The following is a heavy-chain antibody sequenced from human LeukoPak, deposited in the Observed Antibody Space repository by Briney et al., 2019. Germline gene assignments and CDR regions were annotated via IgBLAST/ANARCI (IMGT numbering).Heavy chain of an antibody. J-gene: IGHJ3*02. V-gene: IGHV4-39*01. CDR1: GGSISSSSYY. D-gene: IGHD3-10*01. CDR2: IYYSGST. CDR3: AGVAPRRYYYGSGSPNDAFDI. Sequence: NPSETLSLTCTVSGGSISSSSYYWGWIRQPPGKGLEWIGSIYYSGSTYYNPSLKSRVTISVDTSKNQFSLKLSSVTAADTAVYYCAGVAPRRYYYGSGSPNDAFDIWGQGTMVTVSS.